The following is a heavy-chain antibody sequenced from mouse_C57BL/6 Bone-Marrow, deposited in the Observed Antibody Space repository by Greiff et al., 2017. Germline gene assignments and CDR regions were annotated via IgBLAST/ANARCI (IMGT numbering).Heavy chain of an antibody. D-gene: IGHD6-1*01. CDR1: GFSLTSYG. V-gene: IGHV2-2*02. CDR2: ICSGGST. J-gene: IGHJ4*01. CDR3: ASSRYYYAMDY. Sequence: VQLVESGPGLVQPSQSLSITCTASGFSLTSYGVHWVRQTPGKGLEWLGVICSGGSTDYNAAFISRLSISKDNSKSQFFFKMNSLQANDTAMYYCASSRYYYAMDYWGQGTSVTVSS.